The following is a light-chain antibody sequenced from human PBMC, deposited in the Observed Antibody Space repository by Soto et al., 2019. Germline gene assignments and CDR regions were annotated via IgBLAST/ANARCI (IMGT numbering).Light chain of an antibody. Sequence: QSALTQPASASGSPGQSITISCTGTSSDVGSYNLVSWYQQHPGKAPKVMIYEVSKRPSGVSNRFSGSKSGNTASLTISGLQAEDEADYYCCSYGGSYVFGPGTKVTVL. CDR1: SSDVGSYNL. V-gene: IGLV2-23*02. CDR2: EVS. J-gene: IGLJ1*01. CDR3: CSYGGSYV.